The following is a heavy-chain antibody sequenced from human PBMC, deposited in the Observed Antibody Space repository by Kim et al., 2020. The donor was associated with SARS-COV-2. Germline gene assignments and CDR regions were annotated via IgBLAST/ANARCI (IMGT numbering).Heavy chain of an antibody. V-gene: IGHV3-30*18. J-gene: IGHJ4*02. D-gene: IGHD6-19*01. CDR1: GFTFSSYG. CDR2: ISYDGSNK. Sequence: GGSLRLSCAASGFTFSSYGMHWVRQAPGKGLEWVAVISYDGSNKYYADSVKGRFTISRDNSKNTLYLQMNSLRAEDTAVYYCAKTAPMAVAGMGSGDFDYWGQGTLVTVSS. CDR3: AKTAPMAVAGMGSGDFDY.